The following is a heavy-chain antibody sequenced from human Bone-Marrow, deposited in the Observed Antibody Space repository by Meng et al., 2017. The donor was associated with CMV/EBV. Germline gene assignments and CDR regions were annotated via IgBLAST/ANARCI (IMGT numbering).Heavy chain of an antibody. CDR1: GFTFSSYW. Sequence: GESLKISCAASGFTFSSYWMSWVRQAPGKGLEWVANIKQDGSEKYYVDSVKGRFTISRDNAKNSLYLQMNSLRAEDTAVYYCARIDRGGYDYYFDDWGQGTLVTCYS. CDR3: ARIDRGGYDYYFDD. CDR2: IKQDGSEK. J-gene: IGHJ4*02. V-gene: IGHV3-7*01. D-gene: IGHD5-24*01.